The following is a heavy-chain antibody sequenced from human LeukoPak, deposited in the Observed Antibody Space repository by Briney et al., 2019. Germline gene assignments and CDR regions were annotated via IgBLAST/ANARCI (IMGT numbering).Heavy chain of an antibody. J-gene: IGHJ6*02. CDR1: GGSISSAGYY. V-gene: IGHV4-61*10. D-gene: IGHD3-10*01. CDR2: IYSTGST. CDR3: ARAAPSYYGSGSLGSYYYGMDV. Sequence: SETLSLTCTVSGGSISSAGYYWSWIRQPAGRGLEWIGRIYSTGSTNYNPSLKSRVVISIDKSKSQFSLNLSSVTAADTAMYYCARAAPSYYGSGSLGSYYYGMDVWGQGTTVTVSS.